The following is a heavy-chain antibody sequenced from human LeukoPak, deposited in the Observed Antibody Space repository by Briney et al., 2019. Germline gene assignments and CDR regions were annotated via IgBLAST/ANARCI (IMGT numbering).Heavy chain of an antibody. CDR1: GFTFSSYW. J-gene: IGHJ3*02. V-gene: IGHV3-74*01. CDR2: IHTDGSST. D-gene: IGHD6-6*01. CDR3: ARDLLAARLDAFDI. Sequence: GGSLRLSCVASGFTFSSYWMHWARQAPGKGLVWVSRIHTDGSSTNYADSVKGRFTISRDNAKNTLYLQMNSLRAEDTAVYYCARDLLAARLDAFDIWGQGTMVTVSS.